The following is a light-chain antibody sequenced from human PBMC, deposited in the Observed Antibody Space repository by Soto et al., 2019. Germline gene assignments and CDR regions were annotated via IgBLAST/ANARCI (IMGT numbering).Light chain of an antibody. V-gene: IGKV3-20*01. Sequence: EIVLTQSPGTLSLSPGERATLSCRASQSISSSYFAWYQQKPGQAPKLLIYDASRRATGIPDRFRGSGSGTDFTLPISRLEPEDFAVYYCHQYSSSPPEFTFGPGTKVDIK. CDR3: HQYSSSPPEFT. J-gene: IGKJ3*01. CDR1: QSISSSY. CDR2: DAS.